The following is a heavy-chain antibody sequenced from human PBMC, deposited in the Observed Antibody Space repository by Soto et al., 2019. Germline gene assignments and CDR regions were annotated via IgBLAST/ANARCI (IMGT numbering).Heavy chain of an antibody. D-gene: IGHD1-26*01. CDR2: IGNSGDIS. Sequence: EVHLVESGGGLLQPGGSLRLSCSASVFDFSSHTMIWVRQAPGKGLEWVASIGNSGDISNYGDSVKGRFTISRDNSKNTLYLQMNGLRAEATALYFCARRQVGATEGKSWFDSWGQGTLVTVSS. CDR3: ARRQVGATEGKSWFDS. J-gene: IGHJ5*01. V-gene: IGHV3-23*04. CDR1: VFDFSSHT.